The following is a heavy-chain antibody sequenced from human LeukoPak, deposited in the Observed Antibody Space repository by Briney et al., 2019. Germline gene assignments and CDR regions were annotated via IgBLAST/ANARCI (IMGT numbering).Heavy chain of an antibody. V-gene: IGHV4-34*01. CDR1: GGSFSGYY. J-gene: IGHJ5*02. CDR2: INHSGST. CDR3: ARDEYNWFDP. Sequence: SETLSLTCAVYGGSFSGYYWSWIRQPPGKGLEWIGEINHSGSTNSSPSLKSRVTISVDTSKNQFSLKLSSVTAADTAVYYCARDEYNWFDPWGQGTLVTVSS.